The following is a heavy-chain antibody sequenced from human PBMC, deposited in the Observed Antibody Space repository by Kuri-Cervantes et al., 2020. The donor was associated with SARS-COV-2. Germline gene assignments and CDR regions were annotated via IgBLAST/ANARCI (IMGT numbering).Heavy chain of an antibody. CDR1: GYTFTGYY. CDR2: IHPNSGGT. D-gene: IGHD3-3*01. Sequence: ASVKVSCKASGYTFTGYYMHWVRHAPGQGLEWMGWIHPNSGGTNYAQKFQGRVTMTRDTSISTAYMELSRLRSDDTAVYHCAREGGAKVYYDFWSGMGLFDPWCQGNLVTGSS. J-gene: IGHJ5*02. CDR3: AREGGAKVYYDFWSGMGLFDP. V-gene: IGHV1-2*02.